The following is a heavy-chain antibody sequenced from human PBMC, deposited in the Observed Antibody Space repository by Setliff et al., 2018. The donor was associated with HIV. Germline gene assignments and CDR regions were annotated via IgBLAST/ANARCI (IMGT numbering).Heavy chain of an antibody. V-gene: IGHV1-69*13. CDR3: ATVRRYYYDSRGQEYFQY. J-gene: IGHJ1*01. D-gene: IGHD3-22*01. Sequence: GASVKVSCKASGGTFSSFAISWVRQAPGQGLEWMGGIIPIFGTANYAQKFQGRVTITADESTSTAYMELSSLRSEDTAVYYCATVRRYYYDSRGQEYFQYWGHGTLVTVSS. CDR1: GGTFSSFA. CDR2: IIPIFGTA.